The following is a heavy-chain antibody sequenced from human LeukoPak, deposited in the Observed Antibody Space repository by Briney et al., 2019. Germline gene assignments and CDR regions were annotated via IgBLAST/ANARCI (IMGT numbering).Heavy chain of an antibody. J-gene: IGHJ6*03. CDR2: IYTSGST. D-gene: IGHD1-26*01. CDR1: GGSISSGSYY. V-gene: IGHV4-61*02. CDR3: ARDWVVGANVEDYYYYYYMDV. Sequence: PSQTLSLTCTVSGGSISSGSYYWSWIRQPAGKGLEWIGRIYTSGSTNYNPSLKSRVTMSVDTSKNQFSLKLSSVTAADTAVYYCARDWVVGANVEDYYYYYYMDVWGKGTTVTISS.